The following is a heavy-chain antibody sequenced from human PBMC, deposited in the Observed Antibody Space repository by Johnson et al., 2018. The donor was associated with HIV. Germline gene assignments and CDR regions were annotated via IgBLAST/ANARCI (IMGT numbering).Heavy chain of an antibody. Sequence: VQLVESGGRVVRPGGSLTLSCAASGFSFDDYAMSWVRQAPGKGLEWVSVIYSGDTTYYADSVKGRFTISRDNSKNTLYLQMNSLKTEDTAVYYCTTESVGYYDSSGYYSVGMGGALDIWGQGTMVTVSS. V-gene: IGHV3-23*03. CDR2: IYSGDTT. CDR1: GFSFDDYA. D-gene: IGHD3-22*01. CDR3: TTESVGYYDSSGYYSVGMGGALDI. J-gene: IGHJ3*02.